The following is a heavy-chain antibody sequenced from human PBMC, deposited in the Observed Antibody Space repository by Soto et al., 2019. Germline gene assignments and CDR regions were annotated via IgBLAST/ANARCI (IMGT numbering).Heavy chain of an antibody. Sequence: SETLSLTCAVYGGSFSGYYWSWIRQPPGKGLEWIGEINHSGSTNYNPSLKSRVTISVDTSKNQFSLKLSSVTAADTAVYYCARGLRQRLAGNLASWGQGTLVTVSS. D-gene: IGHD3-10*01. CDR2: INHSGST. J-gene: IGHJ4*02. CDR3: ARGLRQRLAGNLAS. V-gene: IGHV4-34*01. CDR1: GGSFSGYY.